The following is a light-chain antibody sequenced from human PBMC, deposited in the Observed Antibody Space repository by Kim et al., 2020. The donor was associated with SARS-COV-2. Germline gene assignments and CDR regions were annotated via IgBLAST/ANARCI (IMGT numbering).Light chain of an antibody. V-gene: IGLV1-44*01. CDR2: GDG. Sequence: ELTQPPSASGTPGQRVTISCSGSKSNVGNNPVNWYQQFPGTAPKLLIYGDGQRPSGVFDRFSGSKSGTSASLAIGGLHTEDEADYYCAAWDGSLNVWVFGGGTQLTVL. J-gene: IGLJ3*02. CDR3: AAWDGSLNVWV. CDR1: KSNVGNNP.